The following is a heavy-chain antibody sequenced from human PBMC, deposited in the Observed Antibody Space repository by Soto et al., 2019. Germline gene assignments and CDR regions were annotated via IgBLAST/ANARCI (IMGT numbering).Heavy chain of an antibody. J-gene: IGHJ5*02. V-gene: IGHV4-39*01. D-gene: IGHD2-2*01. CDR2: IYYSGST. Sequence: SETLSPTCTVSGVSISSSSYYWGWIRQPPGKGLEWIGSIYYSGSTYYNPSLKSRVTISVDTSKNQLSLRLSSVTAADTAVYYCARHWAGYCSSTPSYKLDPWGLGTLVTVSS. CDR1: GVSISSSSYY. CDR3: ARHWAGYCSSTPSYKLDP.